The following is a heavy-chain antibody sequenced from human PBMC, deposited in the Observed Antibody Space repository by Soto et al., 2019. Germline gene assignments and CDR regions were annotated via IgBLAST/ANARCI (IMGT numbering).Heavy chain of an antibody. CDR1: GDSVSSNSAA. CDR2: TYYRSKWYN. CDR3: ARDESRLRHCSTTRCYNPGHYYYGMEV. J-gene: IGHJ6*02. Sequence: SQTLPLTCAISGDSVSSNSAAWNWIRQSPSRGLEWLGRTYYRSKWYNDYAVSVKSRITINPDTSKNQFSLQLNSVTPEDTAVYYCARDESRLRHCSTTRCYNPGHYYYGMEVWGQGTTVTVSS. D-gene: IGHD2-2*02. V-gene: IGHV6-1*01.